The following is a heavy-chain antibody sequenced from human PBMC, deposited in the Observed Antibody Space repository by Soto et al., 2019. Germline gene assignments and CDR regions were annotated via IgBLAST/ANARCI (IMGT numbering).Heavy chain of an antibody. J-gene: IGHJ4*02. CDR3: AGGAGSGSYSD. D-gene: IGHD3-10*01. CDR1: GLSIRSSTW. Sequence: SETLSLTCAVSGLSIRSSTWWTWVRQSPGKGPEWTGEIYHAGSPSYNPSLKSRVTISVDTSKNQFSLKLTSVTAADTAVYYCAGGAGSGSYSDWGQGTLVTVSS. CDR2: IYHAGSP. V-gene: IGHV4-4*02.